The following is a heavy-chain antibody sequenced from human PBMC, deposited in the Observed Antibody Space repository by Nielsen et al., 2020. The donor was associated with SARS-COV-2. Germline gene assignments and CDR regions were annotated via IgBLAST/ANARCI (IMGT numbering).Heavy chain of an antibody. Sequence: GESLKISCAASGFTFSSYWMSWVRQAPGKGLEWVANIKQDGSEKYYVDSVKGRFTISRDNAKNSLYLQMNSLRAEDTAVYYCARDWGITGTPRNYYYGMDVWGQGTTVTVSS. CDR1: GFTFSSYW. CDR3: ARDWGITGTPRNYYYGMDV. CDR2: IKQDGSEK. D-gene: IGHD1-20*01. J-gene: IGHJ6*02. V-gene: IGHV3-7*03.